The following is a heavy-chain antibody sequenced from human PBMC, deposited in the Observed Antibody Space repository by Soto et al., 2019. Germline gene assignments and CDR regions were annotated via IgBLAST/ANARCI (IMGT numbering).Heavy chain of an antibody. D-gene: IGHD6-19*01. Sequence: GESLKISCKGSGYSFTSYWIGWVRQMPGKGLEWMGIIYPGDSDTRYSPSFQGQVTISADKSISTAYPQWSSLRAEDTAVYYCAKADRTGSGWSSSYYYGMDVWGQGTTVTVSS. V-gene: IGHV5-51*01. J-gene: IGHJ6*02. CDR3: AKADRTGSGWSSSYYYGMDV. CDR2: IYPGDSDT. CDR1: GYSFTSYW.